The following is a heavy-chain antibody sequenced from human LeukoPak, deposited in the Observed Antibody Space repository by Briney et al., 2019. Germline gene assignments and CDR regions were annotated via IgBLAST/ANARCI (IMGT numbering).Heavy chain of an antibody. CDR1: AYSFTAYY. CDR2: INPNSGGT. J-gene: IGHJ6*02. D-gene: IGHD2-2*01. Sequence: ASVKVSCKASAYSFTAYYMHWVRQAPGQGLEWMGWINPNSGGTNYAQKFQGRVTMTRDTSISTAYVELSRLRSDDTAVYYCARECSTSCYAYYYYGMDVWGQGTTVTVSS. CDR3: ARECSTSCYAYYYYGMDV. V-gene: IGHV1-2*02.